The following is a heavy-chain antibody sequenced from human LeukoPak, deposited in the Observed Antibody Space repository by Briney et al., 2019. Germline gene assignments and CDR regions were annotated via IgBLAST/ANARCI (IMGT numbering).Heavy chain of an antibody. D-gene: IGHD3-10*01. V-gene: IGHV3-7*01. Sequence: GGSLRHSCAASGFTFSNYWMTWVRQAPGKGLEWVANIKQDGSEKYYVDSVKGRFSISRDNAKNSLYLQMNSLRAEDTAVYYCARDQYSYGSGNYYKSFDYWGQGTLVTVSS. CDR3: ARDQYSYGSGNYYKSFDY. J-gene: IGHJ4*02. CDR1: GFTFSNYW. CDR2: IKQDGSEK.